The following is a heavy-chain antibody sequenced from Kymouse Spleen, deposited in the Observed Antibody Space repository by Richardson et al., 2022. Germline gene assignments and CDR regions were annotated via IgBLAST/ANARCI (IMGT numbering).Heavy chain of an antibody. Sequence: QVQLVESGGGLVKPGGSLRLSCAASGFTFSDYYMSWIRQAPGKGLEWVSYISSSGSTIYYADSVKGRFTISRDNAKNSLYLQMNSLRAEDTAVYYCARWPRPVLWW*LLSLTTGAREPWSPSPQ. CDR2: ISSSGSTI. J-gene: IGHJ4*02. CDR3: ARWPRPVLWW*LLSLTT. V-gene: IGHV3-11*01. D-gene: IGHD2-21*02. CDR1: GFTFSDYY.